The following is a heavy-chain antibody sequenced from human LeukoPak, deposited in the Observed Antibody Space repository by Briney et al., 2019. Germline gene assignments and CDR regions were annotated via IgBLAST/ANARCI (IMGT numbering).Heavy chain of an antibody. CDR3: ASGNQAPYYYYGMDV. Sequence: PGGSLRLSCVGTGFTFSTYRMNWVRQAPGKGLEWVSYISSSGSTIYYADSVKGRFTISRDNAKNSLYLQMNSLRAEDTAVYYCASGNQAPYYYYGMDVWGQGTTVTVSS. J-gene: IGHJ6*02. D-gene: IGHD4-23*01. V-gene: IGHV3-48*04. CDR2: ISSSGSTI. CDR1: GFTFSTYR.